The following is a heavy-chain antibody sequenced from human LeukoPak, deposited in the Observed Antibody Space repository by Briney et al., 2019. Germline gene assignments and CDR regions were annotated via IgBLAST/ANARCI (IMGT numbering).Heavy chain of an antibody. J-gene: IGHJ6*03. D-gene: IGHD5-18*01. CDR2: INPNSGGT. V-gene: IGHV1-2*02. Sequence: GASVKVSCKASGYTFTSYYMHWVRQAPGQGLEWMGWINPNSGGTNYAQKFQGRVTMTRDTSISTAYMELSRLRSDDTAVYYCASTPGYSYGFFYYYYMDVWGKGTTVTVSS. CDR1: GYTFTSYY. CDR3: ASTPGYSYGFFYYYYMDV.